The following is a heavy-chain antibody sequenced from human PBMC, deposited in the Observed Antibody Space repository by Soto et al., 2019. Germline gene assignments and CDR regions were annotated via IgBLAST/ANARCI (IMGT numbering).Heavy chain of an antibody. V-gene: IGHV3-23*01. CDR2: SSATGAGT. CDR3: AKDRRAGGNYGFYSDF. J-gene: IGHJ4*02. D-gene: IGHD1-7*01. CDR1: GFTFSSYG. Sequence: AGGSLRLSCGASGFTFSSYGMTWVRQAPGKGLEWVSFSSATGAGTYYADSVKGRFTISRDNSKNTLYLQMTSLRADDTAVYYCAKDRRAGGNYGFYSDFWGQGAMVT.